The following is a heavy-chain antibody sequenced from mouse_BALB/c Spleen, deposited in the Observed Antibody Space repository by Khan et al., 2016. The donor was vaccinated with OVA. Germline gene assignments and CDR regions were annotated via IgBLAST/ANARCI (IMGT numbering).Heavy chain of an antibody. CDR2: IWSDGKT. J-gene: IGHJ1*01. CDR1: GFSLTSYG. V-gene: IGHV2-6-1*01. CDR3: ARQIFPGYFDV. Sequence: VQLQESGPGLVAPSQSLSITCTISGFSLTSYGIHWVRQPPGKGLEWLVVIWSDGKTTYNSALKSRLNIIKDNSKSQVFLKMNSLQTDDTAMYYCARQIFPGYFDVWGAGTTVTVSS.